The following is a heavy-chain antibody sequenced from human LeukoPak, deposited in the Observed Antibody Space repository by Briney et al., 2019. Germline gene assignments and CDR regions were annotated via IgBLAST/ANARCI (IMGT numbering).Heavy chain of an antibody. CDR1: GFTFSTYR. V-gene: IGHV3-7*01. CDR2: IKQDGSEK. J-gene: IGHJ4*02. CDR3: ASAGNTHFDY. D-gene: IGHD4-23*01. Sequence: GGSLRLSCAASGFTFSTYRMSWVRQAPGKGLEWVATIKQDGSEKYYVDSLKGRFTISRDNAKNSLYLQMSSLRAEDTAVYYCASAGNTHFDYWGQGTLVTVSS.